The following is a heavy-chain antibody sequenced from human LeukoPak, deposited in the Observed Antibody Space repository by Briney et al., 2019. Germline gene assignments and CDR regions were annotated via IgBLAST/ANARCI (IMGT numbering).Heavy chain of an antibody. J-gene: IGHJ4*02. V-gene: IGHV3-7*01. D-gene: IGHD4-17*01. CDR1: GFTFSDHW. CDR3: ARGPNFGDYVDFLDS. CDR2: IKQGGSQK. Sequence: GGSLRLSCEASGFTFSDHWMTWVRQAPGKGLEWVANIKQGGSQKYYEDSVKGRFTISRDDVKSTLFLQMNNLRAEDSALYYCARGPNFGDYVDFLDSWGQGTLVTVSS.